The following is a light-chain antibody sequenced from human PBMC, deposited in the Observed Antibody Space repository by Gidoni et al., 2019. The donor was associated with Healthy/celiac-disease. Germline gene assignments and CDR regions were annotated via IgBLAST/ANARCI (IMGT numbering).Light chain of an antibody. CDR2: KDS. J-gene: IGLJ2*01. Sequence: SYELTQPPPVSVSPGQTARVTCYGEALPKQYAYWYQQKPGQAPVLVIYKDSERPSGIPERFSGSSSGTTVTLTISGVQAEDEADYYCQSADSSGTFVVFGGGTKLTVL. CDR3: QSADSSGTFVV. CDR1: ALPKQY. V-gene: IGLV3-25*03.